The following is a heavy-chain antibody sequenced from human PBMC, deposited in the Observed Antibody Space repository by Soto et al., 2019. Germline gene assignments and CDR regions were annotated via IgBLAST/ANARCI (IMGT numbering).Heavy chain of an antibody. Sequence: GASEHVSCKASGCTFAAYYILWLRQAPGQGLDGMGWINPNVGDSKFASKLQGAVSTTADKSVATVYLELSSLRSDDTAVYYCVHVGRGGRYLYYSYGMDVWGQGTMVTVSS. CDR2: INPNVGDS. V-gene: IGHV1-2*02. D-gene: IGHD2-15*01. CDR3: VHVGRGGRYLYYSYGMDV. J-gene: IGHJ6*02. CDR1: GCTFAAYY.